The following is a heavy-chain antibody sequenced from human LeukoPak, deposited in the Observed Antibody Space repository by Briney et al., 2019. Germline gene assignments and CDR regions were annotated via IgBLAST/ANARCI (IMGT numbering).Heavy chain of an antibody. CDR2: IYPGDSDT. V-gene: IGHV5-51*01. J-gene: IGHJ4*02. D-gene: IGHD6-19*01. CDR1: GYTFTTYW. CDR3: ARREAVAGTEDFLDY. Sequence: GESLKISCKGSGYTFTTYWIGWVRQIPGKGLEWMGIIYPGDSDTRYSPSFQGQVTISADGSISAAYLQWSSLKASDTAIYYCARREAVAGTEDFLDYWGQGTLVTVSS.